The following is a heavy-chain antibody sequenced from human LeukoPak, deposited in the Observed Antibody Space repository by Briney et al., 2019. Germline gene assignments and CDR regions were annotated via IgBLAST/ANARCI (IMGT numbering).Heavy chain of an antibody. Sequence: GRALRLSCAASGFTFSSYAMHWGRQAPGKGLEWVAVISYDGSNKYYADSVKGRFTISRDNAKNTLYLQMNSLRAEDTAVYYCARGLEYSSPFDYWGQGTLVSVSS. CDR3: ARGLEYSSPFDY. J-gene: IGHJ4*02. CDR1: GFTFSSYA. D-gene: IGHD6-6*01. V-gene: IGHV3-30-3*01. CDR2: ISYDGSNK.